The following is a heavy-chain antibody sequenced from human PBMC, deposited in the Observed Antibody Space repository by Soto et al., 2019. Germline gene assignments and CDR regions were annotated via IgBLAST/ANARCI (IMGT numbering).Heavy chain of an antibody. J-gene: IGHJ6*02. Sequence: EVQLVESGGGLVRPGGSLRLSCAGSGFTFGNYWRHWVRQDPVKGLVWVSRISSDGSTTTTYADSVKGRFTISRDNARNTLWLQMNSLTVDDTAVYYCTRSLGSGRGSYGMDVWGQGTTVTVSS. CDR1: GFTFGNYW. CDR3: TRSLGSGRGSYGMDV. D-gene: IGHD3-10*01. CDR2: ISSDGSTT. V-gene: IGHV3-74*01.